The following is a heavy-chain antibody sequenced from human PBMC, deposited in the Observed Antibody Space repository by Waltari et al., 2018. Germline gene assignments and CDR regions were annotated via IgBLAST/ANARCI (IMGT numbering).Heavy chain of an antibody. Sequence: QVQLVEPGGGVVQPGRSLRLSCAAPGFTFSSHAMHWVRQAPGQGLEWVEVISSDGSNKYYADSVKGRFTISRDNSKNTLYLQMSSLRAEDTAVYYCARTGPYSAYFDYWGQGTLVTVSS. CDR1: GFTFSSHA. D-gene: IGHD2-15*01. CDR3: ARTGPYSAYFDY. CDR2: ISSDGSNK. J-gene: IGHJ4*02. V-gene: IGHV3-30*04.